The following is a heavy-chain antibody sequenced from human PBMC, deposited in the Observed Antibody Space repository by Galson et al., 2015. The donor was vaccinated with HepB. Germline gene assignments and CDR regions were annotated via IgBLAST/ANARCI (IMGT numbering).Heavy chain of an antibody. J-gene: IGHJ2*01. CDR3: ASDVKAIYSSGCYGFFHFDF. V-gene: IGHV3-21*01. Sequence: SLRLSCAASGFTFSSYTMNWVRQAPGKGLEWVSSISGSGGSIYYADSVKGRFTISRDNSKNSLYLQMNSLRAEDTAVYYCASDVKAIYSSGCYGFFHFDFWGRGTLVTVSS. CDR1: GFTFSSYT. CDR2: ISGSGGSI. D-gene: IGHD6-19*01.